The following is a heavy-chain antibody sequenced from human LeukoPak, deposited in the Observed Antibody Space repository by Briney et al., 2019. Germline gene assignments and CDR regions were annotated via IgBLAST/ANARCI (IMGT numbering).Heavy chain of an antibody. CDR3: ATVWDSSSRYYYYYMDV. Sequence: ASVKISCKASGYTFTDYYMHWVQQAPGKGLEWMGRVDPEDGETIYAEKFQGRVTITADTSTDTAYMELSSLRSEDTAVYYCATVWDSSSRYYYYYMDVWGKGTTVTVSS. V-gene: IGHV1-69-2*01. J-gene: IGHJ6*03. D-gene: IGHD2-2*01. CDR1: GYTFTDYY. CDR2: VDPEDGET.